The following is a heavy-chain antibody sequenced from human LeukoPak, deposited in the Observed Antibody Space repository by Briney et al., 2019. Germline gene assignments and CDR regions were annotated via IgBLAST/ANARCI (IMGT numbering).Heavy chain of an antibody. J-gene: IGHJ4*02. CDR1: GFTFSSYG. Sequence: GGSLRLSCAASGFTFSSYGMHWVRQAPGKGLEWVGFIRSKAYGGTKEYAASVKGRFTISRNDSKSIAYLQMNSLKTEDTAVYYCTRDQGSGYYPYYFDYWGQGTLVTVS. CDR3: TRDQGSGYYPYYFDY. D-gene: IGHD3-22*01. V-gene: IGHV3-49*04. CDR2: IRSKAYGGTK.